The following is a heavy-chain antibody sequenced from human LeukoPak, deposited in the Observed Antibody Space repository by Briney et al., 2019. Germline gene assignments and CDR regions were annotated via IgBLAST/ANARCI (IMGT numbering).Heavy chain of an antibody. J-gene: IGHJ4*02. V-gene: IGHV3-21*01. CDR3: ARHIGILGKWGFDY. Sequence: GGSLRLSCAASGFTFSSYSMNWVRQAPGKGLEWVSSISSSSSYIYYADSVKGRFTISRDNAKNSLYLQMNSLRAEDTAVYYCARHIGILGKWGFDYWGQGTLVTVSS. CDR2: ISSSSSYI. D-gene: IGHD2/OR15-2a*01. CDR1: GFTFSSYS.